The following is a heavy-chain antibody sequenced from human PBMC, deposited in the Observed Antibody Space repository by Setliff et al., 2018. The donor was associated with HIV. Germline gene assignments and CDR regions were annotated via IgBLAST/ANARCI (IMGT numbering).Heavy chain of an antibody. CDR1: GYSISSGFY. CDR3: ASRVYYYDSNNFLREEGFDP. D-gene: IGHD3-22*01. Sequence: PSETLSLTCTVSGYSISSGFYWGWIRQPPGKGLEWIGSIYHSGNTYYIPSLQSRVTISVDTSKNQFSLKLNSVTAADTAVYYCASRVYYYDSNNFLREEGFDPWGQGTLVTVSS. V-gene: IGHV4-38-2*02. J-gene: IGHJ5*02. CDR2: IYHSGNT.